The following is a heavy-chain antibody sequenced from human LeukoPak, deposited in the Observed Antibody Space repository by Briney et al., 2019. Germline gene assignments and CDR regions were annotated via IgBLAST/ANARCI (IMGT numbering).Heavy chain of an antibody. CDR3: AREIAAAGTFFDY. CDR2: IWYDGSNK. Sequence: PGGSLRPSCAASGFTFSSYGMHWVRQAPGKGLEWVAVIWYDGSNKYYADSVKGRFTISRDNSKNTLYLQMNSLRAEDTAVYYCAREIAAAGTFFDYWGQGTLVTVSS. D-gene: IGHD6-13*01. V-gene: IGHV3-33*01. CDR1: GFTFSSYG. J-gene: IGHJ4*02.